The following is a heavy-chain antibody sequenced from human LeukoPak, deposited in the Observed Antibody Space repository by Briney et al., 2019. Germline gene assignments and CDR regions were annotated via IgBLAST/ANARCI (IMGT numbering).Heavy chain of an antibody. Sequence: SETLSLTCAVYGGSFSGYYWSWIRQPPGKGLEWIGEINHSGSTNYNPSLKSRVTISVDTSKNQFSLKLSSVTAADTAVYYCARGTTYYDFWSGYYTNWGQGTLVTVSS. D-gene: IGHD3-3*01. CDR1: GGSFSGYY. CDR3: ARGTTYYDFWSGYYTN. V-gene: IGHV4-34*01. J-gene: IGHJ4*02. CDR2: INHSGST.